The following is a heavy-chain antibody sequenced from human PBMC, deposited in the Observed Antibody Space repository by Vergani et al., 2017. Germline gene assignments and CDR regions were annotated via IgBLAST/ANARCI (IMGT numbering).Heavy chain of an antibody. CDR3: ARDLWFGVTTSDD. V-gene: IGHV3-7*01. D-gene: IGHD3-10*01. Sequence: EVQLVESGGGLVQPGGSLRLSCAASGFTFSSYWMSWVRQAPGKGLEWVANIKQVGSEKYYVDSVKGRFTISRDNAKNSLYLQMNRLRAEDTAVYYCARDLWFGVTTSDDWGQGTLVTVSS. CDR2: IKQVGSEK. CDR1: GFTFSSYW. J-gene: IGHJ4*02.